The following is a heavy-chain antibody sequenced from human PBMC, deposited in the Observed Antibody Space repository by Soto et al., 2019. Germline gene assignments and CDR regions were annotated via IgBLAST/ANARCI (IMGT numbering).Heavy chain of an antibody. CDR2: IIPIFGTA. J-gene: IGHJ4*02. D-gene: IGHD2-2*01. Sequence: QVQLVQSGAEVKKPGSSVKVSCKASGGTFNNYVINWVRQAPGQGLEWMGGIIPIFGTANYAQKFQGRVTITADKSTSTAYMELNSLRSEETAVYYCAGRCDSTSCLAHFDYWGQGTLVTVSS. V-gene: IGHV1-69*06. CDR1: GGTFNNYV. CDR3: AGRCDSTSCLAHFDY.